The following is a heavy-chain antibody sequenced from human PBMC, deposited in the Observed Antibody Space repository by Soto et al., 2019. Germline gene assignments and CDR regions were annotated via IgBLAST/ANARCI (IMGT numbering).Heavy chain of an antibody. Sequence: PGGSLRLSCAASGFTFSSDGMHWVRQAPGKGLEWVAVIWYDGSNKYYADSVKGRFTISRDNSKNTLYLQMNRLRAEDTAVYYCARDLRIAVAPRDYYYYGMKVWGQGTTVTVS. CDR1: GFTFSSDG. D-gene: IGHD6-19*01. CDR3: ARDLRIAVAPRDYYYYGMKV. V-gene: IGHV3-33*01. CDR2: IWYDGSNK. J-gene: IGHJ6*02.